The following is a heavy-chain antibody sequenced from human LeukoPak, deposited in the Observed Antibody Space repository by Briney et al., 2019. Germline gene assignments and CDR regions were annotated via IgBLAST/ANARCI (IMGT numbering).Heavy chain of an antibody. CDR1: GFTFSRYS. D-gene: IGHD1-26*01. Sequence: GSLRLSCAASGFTFSRYSMNWVRQARGKGLVWVSSISISSNYIYYPDSLKGRFTISRDNAKNTLYLQMNSLRVEDTAVYYCARDPYSGNYGAYYYYYMDVWGKGTTVTISS. CDR2: ISISSNYI. J-gene: IGHJ6*03. CDR3: ARDPYSGNYGAYYYYYMDV. V-gene: IGHV3-21*01.